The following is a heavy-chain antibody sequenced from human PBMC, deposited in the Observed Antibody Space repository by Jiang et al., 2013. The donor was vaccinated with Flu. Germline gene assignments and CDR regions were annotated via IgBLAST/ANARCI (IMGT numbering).Heavy chain of an antibody. Sequence: RLSCAASGFTFSSYGMHWVRQAPGKGLEWVAVISYDGSNKYYADSVKGRFTISRDNSKNTLYLQMNSLRAEDTAVYYCAKPPLHYYDSSGYCDVWGQGTLVTVSS. CDR1: GFTFSSYG. CDR3: AKPPLHYYDSSGYCDV. D-gene: IGHD3-22*01. CDR2: ISYDGSNK. V-gene: IGHV3-30*18. J-gene: IGHJ4*02.